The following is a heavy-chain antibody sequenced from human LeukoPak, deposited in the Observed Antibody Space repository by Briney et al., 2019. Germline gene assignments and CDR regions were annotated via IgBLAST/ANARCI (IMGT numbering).Heavy chain of an antibody. Sequence: GASVKVSCKASGYTFTGYYMHWVRQAPGQGLEWMGWINPNSGGTNYAQKFQGRVTMTRDTSISTAYMELSRLRSDDTAVYYCARKVNVDDSSGYNYFDYWGQGTLVTVSS. CDR1: GYTFTGYY. D-gene: IGHD3-22*01. J-gene: IGHJ4*02. CDR3: ARKVNVDDSSGYNYFDY. V-gene: IGHV1-2*02. CDR2: INPNSGGT.